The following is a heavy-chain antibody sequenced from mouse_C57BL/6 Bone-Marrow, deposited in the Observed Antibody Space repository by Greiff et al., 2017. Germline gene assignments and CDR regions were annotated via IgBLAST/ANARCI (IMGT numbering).Heavy chain of an antibody. Sequence: EVQVVESGEGLVKPGGSLKLSCAASGFTFSSYAMSWVRQTPEKRLEWVAYISSGGDYIYYADTVKGRFTISRDNARNTLYLQMSSLKSEDTAMYYCTRGYDYDGDWYFDVWGTGTTVTVSS. CDR3: TRGYDYDGDWYFDV. J-gene: IGHJ1*03. V-gene: IGHV5-9-1*02. D-gene: IGHD2-4*01. CDR1: GFTFSSYA. CDR2: ISSGGDYI.